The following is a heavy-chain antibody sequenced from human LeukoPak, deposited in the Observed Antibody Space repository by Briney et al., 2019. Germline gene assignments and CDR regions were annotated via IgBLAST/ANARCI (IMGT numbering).Heavy chain of an antibody. D-gene: IGHD3-10*01. CDR1: GFTFSIYA. CDR3: ARDARYGSGSSYYFDY. CDR2: ISGSGGST. J-gene: IGHJ4*02. Sequence: GGSLRLSCAGSGFTFSIYAMSWVRQAPGKGLEWVSGISGSGGSTYYADSVKGRFTISRDNAKNSLYLQMNSLRAEDTAVYYCARDARYGSGSSYYFDYWGQGALVTVSS. V-gene: IGHV3-23*01.